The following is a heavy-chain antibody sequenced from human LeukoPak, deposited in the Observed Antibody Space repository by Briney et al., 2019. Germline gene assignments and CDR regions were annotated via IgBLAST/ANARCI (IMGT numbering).Heavy chain of an antibody. CDR2: IIPIFGTA. J-gene: IGHJ6*03. V-gene: IGHV1-69*05. CDR1: GGTFSSYA. Sequence: SVKVSCKASGGTFSSYAISWVRQAPGQGLEWMGGIIPIFGTANYAQKFQGRVTITTDESTSTAYMELSSLRSEDTAVYYCASLRLATYYMDVWGKGTTVTVSS. D-gene: IGHD5-12*01. CDR3: ASLRLATYYMDV.